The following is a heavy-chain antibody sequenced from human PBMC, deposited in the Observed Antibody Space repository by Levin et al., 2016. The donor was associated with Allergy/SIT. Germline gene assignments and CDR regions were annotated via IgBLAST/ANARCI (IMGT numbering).Heavy chain of an antibody. Sequence: SETLSLTCTVSGGSISSYYWSWIRQPPGKGLEWIGYIYYSGSTNYNPSLKSRVTISVDTSKNQFSLKLSSVTAADTAVYYCARSHYGDFYYYYYYMDVWGKGTTVTVSS. CDR1: GGSISSYY. CDR2: IYYSGST. CDR3: ARSHYGDFYYYYYYMDV. D-gene: IGHD4-17*01. V-gene: IGHV4-59*01. J-gene: IGHJ6*03.